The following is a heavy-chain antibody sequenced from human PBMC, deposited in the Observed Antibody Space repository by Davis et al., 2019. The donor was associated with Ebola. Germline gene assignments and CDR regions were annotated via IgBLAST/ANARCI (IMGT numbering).Heavy chain of an antibody. CDR3: ATGETYYYESSGYYNS. CDR1: GFTVSENY. CDR2: IFSGGST. Sequence: GESLKISCAASGFTVSENYMSWVRQAPGKGLEWVSVIFSGGSTHYADSVKGRFTISRDNSKNTLYLQMSSLRAEDTAVYYCATGETYYYESSGYYNSWGQGTLVTVSS. J-gene: IGHJ5*02. V-gene: IGHV3-53*01. D-gene: IGHD3-22*01.